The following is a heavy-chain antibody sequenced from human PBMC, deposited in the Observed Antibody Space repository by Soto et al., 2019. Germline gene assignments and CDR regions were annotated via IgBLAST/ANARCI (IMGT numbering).Heavy chain of an antibody. J-gene: IGHJ6*02. CDR3: ARAQTFGVVIIGYYGMDV. V-gene: IGHV1-69*13. CDR2: VIPIFGTA. Sequence: SVKVSCKASGGTFSSYAISWVRQAPGQGLEWMGGVIPIFGTANYAQKFQGRVTITADESTSTAYMELSSLRSEDTAVYYCARAQTFGVVIIGYYGMDVWGQGTTVTVSS. CDR1: GGTFSSYA. D-gene: IGHD3-3*01.